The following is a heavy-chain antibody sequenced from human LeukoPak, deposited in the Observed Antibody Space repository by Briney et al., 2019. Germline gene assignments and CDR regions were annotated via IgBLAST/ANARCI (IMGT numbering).Heavy chain of an antibody. J-gene: IGHJ4*02. CDR2: MSYSGIT. CDR3: ARDHWGGYYYDSSGYYPPLFFDY. CDR1: GASISSSDYA. V-gene: IGHV4-39*02. Sequence: SETLSLTCTVSGASISSSDYAWGWIRQPPWNGLEWIGTMSYSGITYFKPSLTILVPVSVNTSKNQFSLKLSSVTAADTAVYYCARDHWGGYYYDSSGYYPPLFFDYWGQGTLVTVSS. D-gene: IGHD3-22*01.